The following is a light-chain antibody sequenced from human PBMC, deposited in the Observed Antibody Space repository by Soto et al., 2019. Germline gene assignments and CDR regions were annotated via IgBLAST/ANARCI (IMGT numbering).Light chain of an antibody. CDR1: SSDVGSYNL. V-gene: IGLV2-23*02. CDR2: EVS. J-gene: IGLJ2*01. Sequence: QSALTQPASVSGSPGQSITISCTGTSSDVGSYNLVSRYQQHPGKVPKLMIHEVSKRPSGVSNRFSGSKSGNMASLTISGLQAEDEADYYCCSYAGSSTVVFGGGTKLTVL. CDR3: CSYAGSSTVV.